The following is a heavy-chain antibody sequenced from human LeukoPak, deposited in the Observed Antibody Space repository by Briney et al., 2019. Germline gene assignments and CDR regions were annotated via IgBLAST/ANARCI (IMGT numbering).Heavy chain of an antibody. D-gene: IGHD3-10*01. CDR2: IYYSGST. CDR3: ASFFGSGSYYNVDY. V-gene: IGHV4-39*01. J-gene: IGHJ4*02. CDR1: GGSISSSSYY. Sequence: SETLSLTCTVSGGSISSSSYYWGGIRQPPGKGLEWIGSIYYSGSTYYNPSLKSRVTISVDTSKNQFSLKLSSVTAADTAVYYCASFFGSGSYYNVDYWGQGTLVTVSS.